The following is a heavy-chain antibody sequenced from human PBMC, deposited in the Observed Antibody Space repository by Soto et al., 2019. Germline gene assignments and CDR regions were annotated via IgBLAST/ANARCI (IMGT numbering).Heavy chain of an antibody. Sequence: PGGSLRLSCAASGFTFSSYGMHWVRQAPGKGLEWVAVISYDGSNKYYADSVKGRFTISRDNSKNTLYLQMNSLRAEDTAVYYCAKDFGTYYYDSSGYSLDYWGQGTLVTVSS. D-gene: IGHD3-22*01. CDR3: AKDFGTYYYDSSGYSLDY. CDR1: GFTFSSYG. J-gene: IGHJ4*02. CDR2: ISYDGSNK. V-gene: IGHV3-30*18.